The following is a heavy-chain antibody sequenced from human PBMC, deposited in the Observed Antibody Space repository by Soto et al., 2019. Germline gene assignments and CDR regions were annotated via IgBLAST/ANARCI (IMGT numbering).Heavy chain of an antibody. CDR3: ARASDYCSSTSCRHSWFDP. Sequence: QVQLQQWGAGLLKPSETLSLTCAVYGGSFSGYYWSWIRQPPGKGLEWIGEINHSGSTNYNPSLKSRVPISVDTSKNQFSLKLSSVTAADTAVYYCARASDYCSSTSCRHSWFDPWGQGTLVTVSS. CDR1: GGSFSGYY. V-gene: IGHV4-34*01. J-gene: IGHJ5*02. D-gene: IGHD2-2*01. CDR2: INHSGST.